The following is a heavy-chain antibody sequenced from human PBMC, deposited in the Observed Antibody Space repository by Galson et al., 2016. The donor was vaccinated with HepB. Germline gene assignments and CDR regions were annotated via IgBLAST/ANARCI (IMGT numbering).Heavy chain of an antibody. V-gene: IGHV4-59*01. CDR1: GGSISSYY. Sequence: SETLSLTCSVSGGSISSYYWTWIRQPPGKGLEWLGYIHFTGSTNKNSSLRSRLTMSLDTSKNQFSLKLTSLTAADTAVYFCARGSTSPPDYWGQGTLVTVSP. CDR2: IHFTGST. J-gene: IGHJ4*01. CDR3: ARGSTSPPDY.